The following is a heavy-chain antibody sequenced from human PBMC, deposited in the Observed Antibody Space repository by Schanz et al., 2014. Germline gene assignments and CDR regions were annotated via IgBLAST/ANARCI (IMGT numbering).Heavy chain of an antibody. CDR3: AKAKSGAHGAFDI. J-gene: IGHJ3*02. V-gene: IGHV1-18*01. D-gene: IGHD3-10*01. Sequence: QVQLVQSGAEVKKPGASVKVSCKASGYTFISYGIKWVRQAPGQGLEWMGWISAYNGHTDYAQKLQGRVTLTTDTSTSTAYMELRNLRSDDTAVYYCAKAKSGAHGAFDIWGQGTMVTVSS. CDR1: GYTFISYG. CDR2: ISAYNGHT.